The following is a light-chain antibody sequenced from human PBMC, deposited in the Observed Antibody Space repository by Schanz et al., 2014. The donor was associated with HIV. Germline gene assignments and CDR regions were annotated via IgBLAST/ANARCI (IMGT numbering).Light chain of an antibody. CDR2: ATY. V-gene: IGLV1-44*01. CDR1: SSNIGSNA. CDR3: ATWDDSLKGVV. J-gene: IGLJ2*01. Sequence: QSVLTQPPSASGTPGQRVTISCSVSSSNIGSNAVNWFQPLPGTAPKLLIYATYNRPSGVPDRFFGSKSGTSASLAISGLRSDDEAHYYCATWDDSLKGVVFGGGTKLTVL.